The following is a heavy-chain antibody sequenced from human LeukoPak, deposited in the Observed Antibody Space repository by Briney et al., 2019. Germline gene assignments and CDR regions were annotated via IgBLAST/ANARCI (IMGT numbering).Heavy chain of an antibody. D-gene: IGHD5-18*01. CDR1: GGSFSSYY. Sequence: SETLSLTCAVYGGSFSSYYWSWIRQPPGKGLEWIGEINHSGSTNYNPSLKSRVTISVDTSKNQFSLKLSSVTAADTAVYYCARRGYSYGYYWGQGTLVTVSS. J-gene: IGHJ4*02. CDR2: INHSGST. CDR3: ARRGYSYGYY. V-gene: IGHV4-34*01.